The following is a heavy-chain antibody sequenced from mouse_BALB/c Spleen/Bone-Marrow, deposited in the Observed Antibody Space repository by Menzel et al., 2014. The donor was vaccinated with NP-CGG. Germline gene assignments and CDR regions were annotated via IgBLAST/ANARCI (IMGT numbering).Heavy chain of an antibody. CDR3: ARQIYFPYFDY. CDR1: GFTFSSYT. Sequence: EVQLVESGGGLVQPGGSLKLSCAASGFTFSSYTMSWVRQTPEKRLEWVAYISNGGGSTYYPDTVKGRFTISRDNAKNPLYLQMSSLKSEDTAMYYCARQIYFPYFDYWGQGTTLTVSS. J-gene: IGHJ2*01. V-gene: IGHV5-12-2*01. D-gene: IGHD2-1*01. CDR2: ISNGGGST.